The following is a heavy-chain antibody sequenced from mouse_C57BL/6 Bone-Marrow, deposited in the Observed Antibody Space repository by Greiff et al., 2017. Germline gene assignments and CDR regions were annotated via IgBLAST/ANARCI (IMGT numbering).Heavy chain of an antibody. CDR1: GYTFTSYG. CDR3: ARSGMIEGAWFAY. Sequence: VQLQESGAELARPGASVKLSCKASGYTFTSYGISWVKQRTGQGLEWIGEIYPRSGNTYYNEKFKGKATLTADKSSSTAYMGLRSLTSEESAVYFCARSGMIEGAWFAYWGQGTLVTVSA. J-gene: IGHJ3*01. V-gene: IGHV1-81*01. CDR2: IYPRSGNT. D-gene: IGHD2-3*01.